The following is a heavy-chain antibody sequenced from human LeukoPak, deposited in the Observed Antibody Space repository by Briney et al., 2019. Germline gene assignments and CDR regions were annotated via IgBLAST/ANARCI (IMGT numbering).Heavy chain of an antibody. J-gene: IGHJ4*02. CDR3: AGICNSASCFNFFKY. CDR2: ISGYNGNT. D-gene: IGHD2-2*01. V-gene: IGHV1-18*01. Sequence: ASVKVSCKAAGHTLTNYDFGWVRQAPGQGLEWMGWISGYNGNTNYAQKFQGRITMTTDTSTSTVYMDLRSLRSDDTAIYYCAGICNSASCFNFFKYWGQGTLVTVAS. CDR1: GHTLTNYD.